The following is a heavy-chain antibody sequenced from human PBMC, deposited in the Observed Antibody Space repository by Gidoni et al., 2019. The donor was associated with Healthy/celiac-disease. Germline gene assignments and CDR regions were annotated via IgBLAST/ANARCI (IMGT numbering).Heavy chain of an antibody. Sequence: EVQLVESGGGLVQPGGSLKLSCAASGFTFSGSAMHWVRQASGKGLEWVGRIRSKANSYATAYAASVKGRFTISRDDSKNTAYLQMNSLKTEDTAVYYCTSLVVAAIGPDDYWGQGTLVTVSS. CDR2: IRSKANSYAT. J-gene: IGHJ4*02. D-gene: IGHD2-15*01. V-gene: IGHV3-73*02. CDR1: GFTFSGSA. CDR3: TSLVVAAIGPDDY.